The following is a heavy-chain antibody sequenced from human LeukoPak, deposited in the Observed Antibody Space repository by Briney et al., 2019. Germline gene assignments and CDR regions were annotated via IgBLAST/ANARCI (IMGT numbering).Heavy chain of an antibody. Sequence: PGGSLRLSCAASGFTFSNAWMSWVRQAPGKGPEWVSGINWNGETIAYRDSVKGRFTISRDSARRSVYLQMNSLRDEDTALYYCAKEKGANWDPFDYWGRGTLVIVSS. CDR1: GFTFSNAW. D-gene: IGHD7-27*01. CDR2: INWNGETI. V-gene: IGHV3-20*04. J-gene: IGHJ4*02. CDR3: AKEKGANWDPFDY.